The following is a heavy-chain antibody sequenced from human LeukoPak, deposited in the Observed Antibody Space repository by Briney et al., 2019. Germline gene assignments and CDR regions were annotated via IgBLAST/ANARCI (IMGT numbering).Heavy chain of an antibody. CDR2: ISISGGST. Sequence: GGSLRLSCAASGFTFSSYAMSWVRQAPGKGLEWVSGISISGGSTSYADSVKGRFTISRDNPRNTLYMETNSLRAEDTALHYYDGRGYWVQWGQGTLVTVSS. D-gene: IGHD3-22*01. CDR3: DGRGYWVQ. J-gene: IGHJ4*02. V-gene: IGHV3-23*01. CDR1: GFTFSSYA.